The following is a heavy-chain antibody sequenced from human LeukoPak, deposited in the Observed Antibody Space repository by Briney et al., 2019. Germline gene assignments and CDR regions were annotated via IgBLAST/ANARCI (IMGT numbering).Heavy chain of an antibody. Sequence: GGSLRLSCAASGFIISDHYMNWIRQAPGKGLEWVSYISSSGSTMYYADSVKGRFTISRDNSKNTLYLQMNNLRAEDTAVYYCAKDLSGHEGDYFDYWGQGTLVTVSS. V-gene: IGHV3-11*01. CDR3: AKDLSGHEGDYFDY. D-gene: IGHD5-12*01. CDR2: ISSSGSTM. J-gene: IGHJ4*02. CDR1: GFIISDHY.